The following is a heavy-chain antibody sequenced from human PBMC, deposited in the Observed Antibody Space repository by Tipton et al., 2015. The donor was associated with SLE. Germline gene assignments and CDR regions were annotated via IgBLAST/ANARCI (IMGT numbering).Heavy chain of an antibody. CDR3: ARRYASAYFDY. CDR1: GGSISSSNW. Sequence: TLSLTCAVSGGSISSSNWWNWVRQPPGKGLEWIGEIYHSGSTNYNPSLKSRVTMSLDTSNNQFSLKVTSVTAADSAVYYCARRYASAYFDYWGQGTLVTVSS. D-gene: IGHD2-2*01. CDR2: IYHSGST. J-gene: IGHJ4*02. V-gene: IGHV4-4*02.